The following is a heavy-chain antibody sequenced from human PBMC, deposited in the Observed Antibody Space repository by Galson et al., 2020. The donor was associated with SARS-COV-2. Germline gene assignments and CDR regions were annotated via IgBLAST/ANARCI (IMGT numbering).Heavy chain of an antibody. V-gene: IGHV1-69*13. J-gene: IGHJ6*02. D-gene: IGHD2-21*02. CDR2: IIPIFGTA. CDR3: ARTAVVVTANTIYGMDV. Sequence: SVKVSCKASGGTFSSYAISWVRQAPGQGLEWMGGIIPIFGTANYAQKFQGRVTITADESTSTAYMELSSLRSEDTAVYYCARTAVVVTANTIYGMDVWGQGTTVTVSS. CDR1: GGTFSSYA.